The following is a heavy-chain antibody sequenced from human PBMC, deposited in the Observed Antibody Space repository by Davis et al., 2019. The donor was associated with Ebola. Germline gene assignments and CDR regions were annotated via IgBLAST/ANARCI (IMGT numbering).Heavy chain of an antibody. CDR2: INPSGGST. V-gene: IGHV1-46*01. D-gene: IGHD4-11*01. CDR1: GYTFTTYD. Sequence: ASVKVSCKASGYTFTTYDINWVRQAPGQGLEWMGIINPSGGSTSYAQKFQGRVTMTRDTSTSTVHMELSSLRSEDTAVYYCARDLVDSNYAWFDPWGQGTLVTVSS. J-gene: IGHJ5*02. CDR3: ARDLVDSNYAWFDP.